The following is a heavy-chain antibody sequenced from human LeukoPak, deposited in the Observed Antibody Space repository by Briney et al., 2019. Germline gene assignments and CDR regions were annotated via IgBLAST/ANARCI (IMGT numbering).Heavy chain of an antibody. Sequence: SETLSLTCTVSGGSISRYYWSWIRQPAGKGLEWSWRIYKSGSTTSNPSLQSRVTMSVDTSKNQFSLKLSSVTAADTAVSYCARHWGVVPSLLNAFDIWGQGTMVTVSS. CDR1: GGSISRYY. D-gene: IGHD2-2*01. V-gene: IGHV4-4*07. J-gene: IGHJ3*02. CDR2: IYKSGST. CDR3: ARHWGVVPSLLNAFDI.